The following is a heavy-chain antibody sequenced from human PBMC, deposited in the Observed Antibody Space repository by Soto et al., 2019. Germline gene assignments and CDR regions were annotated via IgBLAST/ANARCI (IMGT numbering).Heavy chain of an antibody. D-gene: IGHD5-12*01. CDR3: AIGNHWWLQFWYLDL. V-gene: IGHV1-69*12. Sequence: QVQLVQSGAEVKKPGSSVKVSCKASGGTFSNYPISAVRQAPGQGLEGMGGSIPIFGPVNYAQKFQGRVTITADESTSTADMELSSLSSEDTAVYYCAIGNHWWLQFWYLDLWGRGTLVTVSS. J-gene: IGHJ2*01. CDR2: SIPIFGPV. CDR1: GGTFSNYP.